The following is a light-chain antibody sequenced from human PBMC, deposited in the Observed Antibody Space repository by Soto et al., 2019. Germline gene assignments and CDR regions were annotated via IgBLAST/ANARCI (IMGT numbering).Light chain of an antibody. Sequence: QSLLTQPASVSGCPGQSISISFTGTISDFGGYNYVSWYQQHPGKTPKLLIYEVTNRPSGVSSRFSASKSGNTASLTISGLQAEDEADYYCTSYTDTSVYVFGTGTKVTVL. CDR1: ISDFGGYNY. V-gene: IGLV2-14*01. J-gene: IGLJ1*01. CDR3: TSYTDTSVYV. CDR2: EVT.